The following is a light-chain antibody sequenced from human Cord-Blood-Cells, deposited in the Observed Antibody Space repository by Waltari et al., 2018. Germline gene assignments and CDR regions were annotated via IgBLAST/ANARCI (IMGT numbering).Light chain of an antibody. CDR2: SNN. Sequence: QSVLTQPPSASGTPGQRVTISCSGSSSTIGSNTVNWYQQLPGTAPKLLIYSNNQRPSGVPDRVSGSKSGTAASLAISVLQSEDEADYDCASLDDSLNGPVFGGGTKLTVL. V-gene: IGLV1-44*01. J-gene: IGLJ2*01. CDR1: SSTIGSNT. CDR3: ASLDDSLNGPV.